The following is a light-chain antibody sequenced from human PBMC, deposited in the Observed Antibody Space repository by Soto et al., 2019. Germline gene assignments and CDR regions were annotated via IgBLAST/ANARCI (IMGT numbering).Light chain of an antibody. CDR2: EVS. V-gene: IGLV2-14*01. CDR3: SSYTTIKTVV. Sequence: QSVLTQPASVSGSPGQSITISCTGTSSDVGGYKYVSWFQHHPGKAPKLIIFEVSNRPSGISDRFSGFKSANTAYLTISGVQPGDEADYHCSSYTTIKTVVFGGGTKLTVL. J-gene: IGLJ2*01. CDR1: SSDVGGYKY.